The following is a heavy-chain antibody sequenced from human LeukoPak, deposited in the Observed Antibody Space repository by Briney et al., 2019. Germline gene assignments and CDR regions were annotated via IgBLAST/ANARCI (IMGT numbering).Heavy chain of an antibody. CDR2: IIPIFGTA. CDR1: GGTFSSYA. D-gene: IGHD3-3*01. V-gene: IGHV1-69*06. Sequence: GASVKVSCKASGGTFSSYAISWVRQAPGQGLEWMGGIIPIFGTANYAQKFQGRVTITADKSTSTAYMELSSLRSEDTAVYYCARGGIWNYYYYMDVWGKGTTVTVSS. J-gene: IGHJ6*03. CDR3: ARGGIWNYYYYMDV.